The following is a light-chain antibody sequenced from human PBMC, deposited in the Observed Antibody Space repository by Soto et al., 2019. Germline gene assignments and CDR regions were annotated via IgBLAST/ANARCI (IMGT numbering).Light chain of an antibody. Sequence: QSALTQPASVSGPPGQSIVISCNGSSSDVGSYDLVSWYLQYPGKAPKVIIFEGTKRPSGVSDRFSGSKSGTSASLAISGLQSEDEADYYCAAWDDSLNGPNWVFGGGTKLTVL. V-gene: IGLV2-14*02. CDR1: SSDVGSYDL. J-gene: IGLJ3*02. CDR3: AAWDDSLNGPNWV. CDR2: EGT.